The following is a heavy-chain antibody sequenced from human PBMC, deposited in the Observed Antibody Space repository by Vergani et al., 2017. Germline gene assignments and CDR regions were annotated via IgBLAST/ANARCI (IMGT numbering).Heavy chain of an antibody. CDR2: IIPIFGTA. D-gene: IGHD3-22*01. CDR1: GGTFSSYA. V-gene: IGHV1-69*18. J-gene: IGHJ6*02. CDR3: ASVDYYDSSGSSSDYYGMDV. Sequence: QVQLVQSGAEVKKPGSSVKVSCKASGGTFSSYAISWVRQAPGQGLEWMGRIIPIFGTANYAQKFQGRVTITADESTSTAYMELSSLRSEDTAVYYCASVDYYDSSGSSSDYYGMDVWGQGTTVTVSS.